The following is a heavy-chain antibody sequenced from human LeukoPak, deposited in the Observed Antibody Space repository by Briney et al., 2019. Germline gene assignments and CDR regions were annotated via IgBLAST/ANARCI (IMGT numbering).Heavy chain of an antibody. CDR3: ARDQEGSGTDY. D-gene: IGHD3-10*01. V-gene: IGHV4-31*03. CDR1: GGSISSGDYY. Sequence: SQTLSLTCTVSGGSISSGDYYWSWIRQHPGKGLEWIGYIYYSGSTYYNPSLKSRVTISLDTSKNQFSLKLSSVTAADTAVYYCARDQEGSGTDYWGQETLVTVSS. CDR2: IYYSGST. J-gene: IGHJ4*02.